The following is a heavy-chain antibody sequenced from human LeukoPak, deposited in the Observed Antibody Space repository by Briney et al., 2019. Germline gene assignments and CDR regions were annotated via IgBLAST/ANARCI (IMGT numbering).Heavy chain of an antibody. CDR2: IIPILGIA. CDR3: ASSIAARPDNWFDP. J-gene: IGHJ5*02. CDR1: GGTFSSYA. V-gene: IGHV1-69*04. Sequence: SVKVSCKASGGTFSSYAISWVRQAPGQGLEWMGRIIPILGIANYAQKFQGRVTITADKSTSTAYIELSSLRSEDTAVYYCASSIAARPDNWFDPWGQGTLVTVSS. D-gene: IGHD6-6*01.